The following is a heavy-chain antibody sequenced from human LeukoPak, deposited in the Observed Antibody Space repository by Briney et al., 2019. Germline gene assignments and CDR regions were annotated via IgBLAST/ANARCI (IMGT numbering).Heavy chain of an antibody. CDR3: ATKPTYGGYTDY. CDR1: GFTFSNYP. CDR2: ISGSGDTT. J-gene: IGHJ4*02. D-gene: IGHD4-17*01. Sequence: GGSLRLSCAASGFTFSNYPLNWVRQAPGKGLEWVSTISGSGDTTYYADSVKGRFTISRDNSKNTLFLQMNSLRAEDTAVYYSATKPTYGGYTDYWGQGTLVTVSS. V-gene: IGHV3-23*01.